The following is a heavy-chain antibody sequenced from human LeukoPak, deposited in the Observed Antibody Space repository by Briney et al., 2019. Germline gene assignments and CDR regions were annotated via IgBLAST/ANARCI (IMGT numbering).Heavy chain of an antibody. CDR3: GRQTRDNSYPRYFDS. CDR1: GASVSSSSYY. CDR2: VYYNGLT. V-gene: IGHV4-39*01. J-gene: IGHJ4*02. D-gene: IGHD1-1*01. Sequence: SESLSLTCAVSGASVSSSSYYWGWIRRPPGKGLEWIGTVYYNGLTYYNPPLIGRVTIFVDTSNNQISLKLTSVTAADTAVYYCGRQTRDNSYPRYFDSWGQGALVTVSS.